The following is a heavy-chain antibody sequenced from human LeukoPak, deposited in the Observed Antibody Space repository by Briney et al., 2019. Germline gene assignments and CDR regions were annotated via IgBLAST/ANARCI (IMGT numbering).Heavy chain of an antibody. CDR1: GFTFSSYA. Sequence: GGSLRLSCAASGFTFSSYAMHWVRQAPGKGLEWVAVISYDGSNKYYADSVKGRFTMSRDNSKSMLYLQMDSLRAEDTAVYYCARVYNNNYFDHWGQGTLVTVSS. D-gene: IGHD1-14*01. V-gene: IGHV3-30*14. CDR2: ISYDGSNK. CDR3: ARVYNNNYFDH. J-gene: IGHJ4*02.